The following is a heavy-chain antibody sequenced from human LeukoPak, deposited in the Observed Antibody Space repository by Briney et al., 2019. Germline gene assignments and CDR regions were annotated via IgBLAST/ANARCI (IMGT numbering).Heavy chain of an antibody. CDR2: IIPIFGTA. CDR3: ARAPKNYYDSSGSLDY. CDR1: GGTFSSYA. V-gene: IGHV1-69*05. D-gene: IGHD3-22*01. Sequence: SVKVSCKASGGTFSSYAISWVRQAPGQGLEWMGGIIPIFGTANYAQKFQGRVTITTDESTSTAYMELSSLRSEDTAVYYCARAPKNYYDSSGSLDYWGPGTLVTVSS. J-gene: IGHJ4*02.